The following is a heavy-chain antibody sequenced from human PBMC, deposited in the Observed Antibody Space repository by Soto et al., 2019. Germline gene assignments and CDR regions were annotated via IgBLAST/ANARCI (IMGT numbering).Heavy chain of an antibody. CDR2: INPSGGST. Sequence: ASVNVSCKSSGYTFTSYYIHWVRQAPGQGLECMGIINPSGGSTSYAQKFQGRVTMTRDTSTSTVYMELSSLRSEDTAVYYCARDLGDSSGYYYYYGMDVWGQGTTVTVSS. D-gene: IGHD3-22*01. CDR1: GYTFTSYY. CDR3: ARDLGDSSGYYYYYGMDV. J-gene: IGHJ6*02. V-gene: IGHV1-46*01.